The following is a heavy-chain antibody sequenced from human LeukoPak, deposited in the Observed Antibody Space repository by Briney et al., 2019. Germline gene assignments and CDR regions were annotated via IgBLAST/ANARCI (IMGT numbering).Heavy chain of an antibody. D-gene: IGHD4-17*01. J-gene: IGHJ4*02. CDR1: GGSISSGSYY. CDR2: IYTSGST. Sequence: SETLSLTRTVSGGSISSGSYYWSWIRQPAGKGLEWLGRIYTSGSTNYNPSLKSRVTISLDTSKTQFSLKLSSVTAADTAVYYCANSIDFDYGDYYFDYWGQGALVTISS. V-gene: IGHV4-61*02. CDR3: ANSIDFDYGDYYFDY.